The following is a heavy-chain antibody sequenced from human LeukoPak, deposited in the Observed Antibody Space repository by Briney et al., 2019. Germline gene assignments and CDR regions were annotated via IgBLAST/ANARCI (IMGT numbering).Heavy chain of an antibody. V-gene: IGHV3-33*01. Sequence: GGSLRLSCAASGFTFSSYGMHWVRQAPGKGLEWVAVIWYDGSNKYYADSVKGRFTISRDNSKNTLYLQVNSLRAEDTAVYYCARDLYRGGSWYDMDYWGQGTLVTVSS. D-gene: IGHD6-13*01. J-gene: IGHJ4*02. CDR3: ARDLYRGGSWYDMDY. CDR2: IWYDGSNK. CDR1: GFTFSSYG.